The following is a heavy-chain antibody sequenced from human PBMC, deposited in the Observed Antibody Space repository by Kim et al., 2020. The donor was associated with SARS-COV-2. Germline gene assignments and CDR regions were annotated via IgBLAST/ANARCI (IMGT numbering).Heavy chain of an antibody. V-gene: IGHV3-11*04. D-gene: IGHD1-26*01. J-gene: IGHJ4*02. CDR3: ARVGIVGATSFDY. Sequence: YADSVKGPFPISRDNAKNSLYLKMNSLRAEDTAVYYCARVGIVGATSFDYWGQGTLVTVSS.